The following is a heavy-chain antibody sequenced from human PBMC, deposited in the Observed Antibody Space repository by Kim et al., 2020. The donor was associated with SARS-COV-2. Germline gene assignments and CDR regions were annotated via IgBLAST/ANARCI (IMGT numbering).Heavy chain of an antibody. J-gene: IGHJ4*02. V-gene: IGHV4-59*01. Sequence: SETLSLTCTVSGGSISSYYWSWIRQPPGKGLEWIGYIYYCGSTNYNPSLKSRVTISVDTSKNQFSLKLSSVTAADTAVYYCARSEHYGDYKIFDYWGQGTLVTVSS. D-gene: IGHD4-17*01. CDR1: GGSISSYY. CDR2: IYYCGST. CDR3: ARSEHYGDYKIFDY.